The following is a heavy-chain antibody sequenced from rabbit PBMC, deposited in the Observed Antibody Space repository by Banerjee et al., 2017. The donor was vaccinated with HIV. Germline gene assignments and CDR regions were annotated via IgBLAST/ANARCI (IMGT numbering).Heavy chain of an antibody. V-gene: IGHV1S45*01. D-gene: IGHD4-2*01. Sequence: QEQLVESGGGLVQPEGSLTLTCTASGFSFSSSYWICWVRQAPGKGLEWIGCIYVSDGGTYYATWAKGRFTISKTSSTVDLKMTSLTAADTATYFCARDRNAGRVIYAFDLWGPGTLVTDS. CDR3: ARDRNAGRVIYAFDL. CDR2: IYVSDGGT. CDR1: GFSFSSSYW. J-gene: IGHJ4*01.